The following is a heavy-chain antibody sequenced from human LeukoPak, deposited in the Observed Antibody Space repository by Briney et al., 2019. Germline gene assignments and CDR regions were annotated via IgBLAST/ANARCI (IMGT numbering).Heavy chain of an antibody. Sequence: RGSLRLSCAASGFTFSSYAMSWVRQAPGKGLEWVSAISGSGGSTYYADSVKGRFTISRDNSKNTLYLQMNSLRAEDTAVYYCAKTVDIVATTFSFDYWGQGTLVTVSS. CDR3: AKTVDIVATTFSFDY. CDR1: GFTFSSYA. J-gene: IGHJ4*02. V-gene: IGHV3-23*01. CDR2: ISGSGGST. D-gene: IGHD5-12*01.